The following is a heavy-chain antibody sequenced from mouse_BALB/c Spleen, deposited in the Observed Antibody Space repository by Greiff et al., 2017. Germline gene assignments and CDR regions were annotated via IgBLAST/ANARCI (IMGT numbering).Heavy chain of an antibody. CDR2: ISDGGSYT. CDR3: ARDQGYGNHYFDY. V-gene: IGHV5-4*02. D-gene: IGHD2-1*01. J-gene: IGHJ2*01. CDR1: GFTFSDYY. Sequence: EVKVVESGGGLVKPGGSLKLSCAASGFTFSDYYMYWVRQTPEKRLEWVATISDGGSYTYYPDSVKGRFTISRDNAKNNLYLQMSSLKSEDTAMYYCARDQGYGNHYFDYWGQGTTLTVSS.